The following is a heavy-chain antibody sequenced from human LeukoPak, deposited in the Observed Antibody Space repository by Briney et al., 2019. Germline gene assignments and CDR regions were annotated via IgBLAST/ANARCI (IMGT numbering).Heavy chain of an antibody. J-gene: IGHJ4*02. CDR2: INPNSGGT. D-gene: IGHD1-14*01. CDR3: ARGLTEKNKPPVDY. V-gene: IGHV1-2*02. Sequence: ASVKVSCKASGYTFTGYYMHWVRQAPGQGLEWMGWINPNSGGTNYAQKFQGRVTMTRDTSISTAYMELSRLRSDDTAVYYCARGLTEKNKPPVDYWGQGTLVTVSS. CDR1: GYTFTGYY.